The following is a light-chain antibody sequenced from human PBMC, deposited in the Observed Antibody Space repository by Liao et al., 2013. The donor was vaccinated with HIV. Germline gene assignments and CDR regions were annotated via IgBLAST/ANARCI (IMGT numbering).Light chain of an antibody. CDR1: NLGDKY. J-gene: IGLJ2*01. Sequence: SYELTQSFSVSVSPGQTASIPCSGDNLGDKYVSWYQQKPGQSPVLVIYQDNKRPSGIPERFSGSNSGNTATLTISGTQPLDEADYYCQAWASSTVVFGGGTKLTVL. CDR3: QAWASSTVV. CDR2: QDN. V-gene: IGLV3-1*01.